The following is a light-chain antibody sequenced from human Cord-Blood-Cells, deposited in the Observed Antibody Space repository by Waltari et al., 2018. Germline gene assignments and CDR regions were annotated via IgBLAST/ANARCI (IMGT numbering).Light chain of an antibody. CDR2: GAS. CDR3: QQYYSTPHT. J-gene: IGKJ2*01. V-gene: IGKV3D-7*01. Sequence: RATHSGISSYLNWYQQKPGQAPRLLIYGASSRHSGVPSRFSGSGSGTDFTLTISSLQPEDFAAYYCQQYYSTPHTFGQGTKVEIK. CDR1: HSGISSY.